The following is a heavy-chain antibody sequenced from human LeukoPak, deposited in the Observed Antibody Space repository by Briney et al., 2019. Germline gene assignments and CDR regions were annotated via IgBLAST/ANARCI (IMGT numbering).Heavy chain of an antibody. Sequence: GGSLRLSCTASGFAVSDNYMAWVRQAPGKGLEWVSVVYSGGNTYYADSVEGRFTISRDNSKNTLYLQMNSLRVEDTAVYYCVGVRYNYGLSAYWGQGILVIVSS. V-gene: IGHV3-53*01. CDR2: VYSGGNT. D-gene: IGHD5-18*01. J-gene: IGHJ4*02. CDR3: VGVRYNYGLSAY. CDR1: GFAVSDNY.